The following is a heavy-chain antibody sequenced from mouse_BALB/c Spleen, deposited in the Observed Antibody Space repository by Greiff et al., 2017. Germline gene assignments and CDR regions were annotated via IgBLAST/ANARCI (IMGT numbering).Heavy chain of an antibody. CDR3: ASRDGRNSYWYFDV. Sequence: VQLQESGPELVKPGASVKISCKASGYAFSSSWMNWVKQRPGQGLEWIGRIYPGDGDTNYNGKFKGKATLTADKSSSTAYMQLSSLTSVDSAVYFCASRDGRNSYWYFDVWGAGTTVTVSA. V-gene: IGHV1-82*01. CDR1: GYAFSSSW. CDR2: IYPGDGDT. D-gene: IGHD1-1*01. J-gene: IGHJ1*01.